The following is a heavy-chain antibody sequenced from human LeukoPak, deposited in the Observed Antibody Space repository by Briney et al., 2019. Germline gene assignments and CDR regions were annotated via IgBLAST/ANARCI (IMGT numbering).Heavy chain of an antibody. Sequence: PSETLSLTCTVSGASISSFYWSWIRQPAGKGLQWIGRISSGGSTKYNPSLESRVTLSLDTSKSQFSLQLRSVTAADTAVYYCAKYQTTTQYIFDIWGQGTLVTVSS. J-gene: IGHJ3*02. CDR3: AKYQTTTQYIFDI. CDR1: GASISSFY. CDR2: ISSGGST. D-gene: IGHD4-11*01. V-gene: IGHV4-4*07.